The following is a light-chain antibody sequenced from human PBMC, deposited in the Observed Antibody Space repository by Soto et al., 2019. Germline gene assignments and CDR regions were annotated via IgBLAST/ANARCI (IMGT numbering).Light chain of an antibody. V-gene: IGKV1-39*01. CDR1: QSIGYY. CDR2: AAS. Sequence: DIQLTQSPSSLSTSIGDRVTITCRASQSIGYYLNWYQQKPGKVPRLLIYAASTLQSGVPSRFIGSGSGTDFTLTITSLQPGDFTTYYCQQSSSTPRTFGQGTKVDIK. J-gene: IGKJ1*01. CDR3: QQSSSTPRT.